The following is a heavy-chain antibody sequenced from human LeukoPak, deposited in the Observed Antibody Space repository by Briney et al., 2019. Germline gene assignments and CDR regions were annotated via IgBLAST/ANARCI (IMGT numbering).Heavy chain of an antibody. J-gene: IGHJ4*02. CDR2: IYSGGST. CDR1: GFTFSSYW. CDR3: ARDLAKSGSDY. D-gene: IGHD3-3*01. V-gene: IGHV3-53*01. Sequence: GGSLRLSCAASGFTFSSYWMSWVRQAPGKGLEWVSVIYSGGSTYYADSVKGRFTISGDNSKNTLYLQMNSLRAEDTAVYYCARDLAKSGSDYWGQGTLVTVSS.